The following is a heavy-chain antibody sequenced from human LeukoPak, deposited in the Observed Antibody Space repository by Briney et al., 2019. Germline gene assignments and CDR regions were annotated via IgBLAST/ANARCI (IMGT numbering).Heavy chain of an antibody. D-gene: IGHD6-19*01. CDR2: IYPGDSDT. Sequence: GESLKISCKGSGYSFTTYWIGWVRQMPGKGLEWMGTIYPGDSDTRYSPSFQGQVTISADKSTSIAYLQWSSLKASDTAIYYCAGAGIAVAGNAEYFQHWGQGTLVTVSS. CDR1: GYSFTTYW. CDR3: AGAGIAVAGNAEYFQH. V-gene: IGHV5-51*01. J-gene: IGHJ1*01.